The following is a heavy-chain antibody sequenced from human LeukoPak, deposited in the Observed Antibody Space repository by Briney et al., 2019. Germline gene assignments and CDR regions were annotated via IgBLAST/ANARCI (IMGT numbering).Heavy chain of an antibody. CDR1: GFTFSSYW. J-gene: IGHJ6*03. CDR2: INSDGSST. CDR3: AKDLTTVATPYYYYYMDV. D-gene: IGHD4-23*01. Sequence: GGSLRLSCAASGFTFSSYWMHWVRQAPGKGLVWVSRINSDGSSTSYADSVKGRFTISRDNAKNTLYLQMNSLRAEDTAVYYCAKDLTTVATPYYYYYMDVWGKGTTVTVSS. V-gene: IGHV3-74*01.